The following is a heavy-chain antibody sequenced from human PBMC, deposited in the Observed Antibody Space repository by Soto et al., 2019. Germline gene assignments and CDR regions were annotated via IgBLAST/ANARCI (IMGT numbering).Heavy chain of an antibody. D-gene: IGHD3-10*01. J-gene: IGHJ4*01. CDR2: IIPIFGTA. Sequence: VQLVQSGAEVKKPGSSVKVSCKASGGTFSSYAISWVRQAPGQGLEWMGGIIPIFGTANYAQKFQGRVTITAEESTSTAYMELISLRSGDTAAYYCARDGVSGGSGIFYFFDYWGHGTLVTVSS. CDR3: ARDGVSGGSGIFYFFDY. V-gene: IGHV1-69*01. CDR1: GGTFSSYA.